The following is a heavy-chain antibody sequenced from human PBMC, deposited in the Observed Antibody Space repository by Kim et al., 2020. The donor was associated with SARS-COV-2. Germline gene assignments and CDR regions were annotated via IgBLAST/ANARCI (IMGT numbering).Heavy chain of an antibody. CDR1: GFTFSSYG. D-gene: IGHD3-3*01. CDR3: AKNLEWLSHYYYYYGMDV. V-gene: IGHV3-30*18. Sequence: GGSLRLSCAASGFTFSSYGMHWVRQAPGKGLEWVAVISYDGSNKYYADSVKGRFTISRDNSKNTLYLQMNSLRAEDTAVYYCAKNLEWLSHYYYYYGMDVWGQGTTVTVSS. J-gene: IGHJ6*02. CDR2: ISYDGSNK.